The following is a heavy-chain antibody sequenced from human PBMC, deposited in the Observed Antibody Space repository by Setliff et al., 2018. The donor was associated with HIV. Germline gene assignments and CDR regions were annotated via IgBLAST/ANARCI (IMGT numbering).Heavy chain of an antibody. J-gene: IGHJ4*02. Sequence: GGSLRLSCAASGFTFDRFWMHWVRQAPGRGLVWVSRVNRDGSSTTYADSVKDRFIISRDNAKNTLYLQMSSLRAEDTGVYYCHSGYDTEEQSYFDYWGQGALVTVSS. CDR2: VNRDGSST. CDR3: HSGYDTEEQSYFDY. V-gene: IGHV3-74*01. CDR1: GFTFDRFW. D-gene: IGHD5-12*01.